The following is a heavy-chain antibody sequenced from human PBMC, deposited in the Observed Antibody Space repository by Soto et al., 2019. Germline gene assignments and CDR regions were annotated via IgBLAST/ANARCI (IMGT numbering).Heavy chain of an antibody. CDR1: GGSISSYY. Sequence: QVQLQESGPGLVKPSETLSLTCTVSGGSISSYYWSWIRQPPGKGLEWIGYIYYSGSTNYNPSLKSRVTISVDTSKNQFSLKLSSVTAADTAVYYCARGRWELRRVSDFDYWGQGTLVTVSS. CDR2: IYYSGST. J-gene: IGHJ4*02. CDR3: ARGRWELRRVSDFDY. V-gene: IGHV4-59*01. D-gene: IGHD1-26*01.